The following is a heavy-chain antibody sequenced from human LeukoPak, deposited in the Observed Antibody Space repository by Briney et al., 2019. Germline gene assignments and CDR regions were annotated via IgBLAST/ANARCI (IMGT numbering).Heavy chain of an antibody. V-gene: IGHV3-20*01. CDR1: GFTFNNHG. D-gene: IGHD5-18*01. J-gene: IGHJ4*02. CDR2: TGGST. Sequence: PGGSLRLSCAASGFTFNNHGMNWVRQVPGKGLEWVSGTGGSTGYADSVKGRFTISRDNAKNSLYLQMNNLRAKDTALYHCARDRSYGSFDYWGQGTLVTVSS. CDR3: ARDRSYGSFDY.